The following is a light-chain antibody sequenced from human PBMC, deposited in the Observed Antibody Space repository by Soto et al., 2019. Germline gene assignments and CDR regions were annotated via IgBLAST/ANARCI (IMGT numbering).Light chain of an antibody. V-gene: IGKV1-5*03. CDR3: QQYNSYPLT. J-gene: IGKJ4*01. CDR1: QSISSW. Sequence: DIQMTQSPSTLSASVGDRVTITCRASQSISSWLAWYQQKPGKAPKLLIYRASSLESGVPSRFSGSGSGTAFTLSISSLQPDGFATYYCQQYNSYPLTFGGGTKVELK. CDR2: RAS.